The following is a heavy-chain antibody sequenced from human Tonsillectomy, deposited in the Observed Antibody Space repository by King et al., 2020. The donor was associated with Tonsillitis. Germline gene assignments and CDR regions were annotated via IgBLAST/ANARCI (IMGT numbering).Heavy chain of an antibody. Sequence: LQLQESGPGLVKPSETLSLTCTVSGGSISNNDYFWGWIRQPPGKGLEWIGSIYYRGSTYYNPSLKSRVTISVDTSKNQFPLKLSSVTAADTAVYYCAREGYDYLWGSYRYWFDLWGQGTLVTVSS. CDR3: AREGYDYLWGSYRYWFDL. CDR1: GGSISNNDYF. V-gene: IGHV4-39*01. CDR2: IYYRGST. D-gene: IGHD3-16*02. J-gene: IGHJ5*02.